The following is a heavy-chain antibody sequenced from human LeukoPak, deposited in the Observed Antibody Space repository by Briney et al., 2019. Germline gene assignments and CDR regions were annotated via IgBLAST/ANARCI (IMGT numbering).Heavy chain of an antibody. CDR2: INPSGDST. J-gene: IGHJ5*02. CDR3: ARDNSRDSNSWWFDP. D-gene: IGHD4-23*01. Sequence: GASVKVSCKASGYTFTSHWMHWVRHTPGQGLGWMGLINPSGDSTRYEQKCQGRVAMTRDTSTSTDYMELSRQRPEDTAVYYCARDNSRDSNSWWFDPWGQGTLVSVPS. CDR1: GYTFTSHW. V-gene: IGHV1-46*01.